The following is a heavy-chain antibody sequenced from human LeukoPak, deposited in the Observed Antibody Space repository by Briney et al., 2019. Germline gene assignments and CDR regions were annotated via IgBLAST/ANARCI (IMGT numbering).Heavy chain of an antibody. CDR2: IYHNGRT. J-gene: IGHJ4*02. CDR1: GTSFSNDY. V-gene: IGHV4-59*01. Sequence: SETLSLTCTVSGTSFSNDYWSWVRQAPGKGLEWIGYIYHNGRTSYSPSLKSRITMSIDTSQKKFSLNVIAVTAADTAVYYCARGERLGPDFWGQGTLVTVSS. CDR3: ARGERLGPDF. D-gene: IGHD1-1*01.